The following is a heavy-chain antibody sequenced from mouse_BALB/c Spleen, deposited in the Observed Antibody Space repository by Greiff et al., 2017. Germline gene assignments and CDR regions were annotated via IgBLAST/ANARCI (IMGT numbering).Heavy chain of an antibody. V-gene: IGHV5-12-1*01. CDR3: ARQGLFDY. Sequence: EVQRVESGGGLVKPGGSLKLSCAASGFAFSSYDMSWVRQTPEKRLEWVAYISSGGGSTYYPDTVKGRFTISRDNAKNTLYLQMSSLKSEDTAMYYCARQGLFDYWGQGTTLTVSS. CDR1: GFAFSSYD. J-gene: IGHJ2*01. CDR2: ISSGGGST.